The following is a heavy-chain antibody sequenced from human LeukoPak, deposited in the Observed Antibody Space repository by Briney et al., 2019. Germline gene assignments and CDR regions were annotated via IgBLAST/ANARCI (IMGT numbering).Heavy chain of an antibody. CDR1: GGSISSSSYY. V-gene: IGHV4-39*01. CDR3: ARRGEYDYVWGSYRYPHPHSWFDP. Sequence: PSETLSLTCTVSGGSISSSSYYWGWIRQPPGKGLEWIGSIYYSGSTYYNPSLKSRVTISVDTSKNQFSLKLSSVTAADTAVYYCARRGEYDYVWGSYRYPHPHSWFDPWGQGTLVTVSS. J-gene: IGHJ5*02. CDR2: IYYSGST. D-gene: IGHD3-16*02.